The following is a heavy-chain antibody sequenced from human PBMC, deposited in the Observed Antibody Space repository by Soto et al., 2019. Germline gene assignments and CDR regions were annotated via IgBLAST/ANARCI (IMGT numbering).Heavy chain of an antibody. CDR1: GFTFSKYA. V-gene: IGHV3-23*01. Sequence: EVQLLESGGGLVQPGGSLRLSCAASGFTFSKYALTWVRQAPGKGLEWVSVISGSGGSTYFADSVKGRFTISRDNSKNTMYLQMSSLRAEDTAVYYCAKEYDSSGYDPDYWGQGTLVTVSS. J-gene: IGHJ4*02. CDR2: ISGSGGST. CDR3: AKEYDSSGYDPDY. D-gene: IGHD3-22*01.